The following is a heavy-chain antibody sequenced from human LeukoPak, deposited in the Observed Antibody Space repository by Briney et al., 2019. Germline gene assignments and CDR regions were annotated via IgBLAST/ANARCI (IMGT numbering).Heavy chain of an antibody. V-gene: IGHV4-39*07. J-gene: IGHJ5*02. CDR1: GGSISSSSYY. CDR3: AREGLLWFGEPEDWFDP. Sequence: SETLSLTCTVSGGSISSSSYYWGWIRQPPGKGLEWIGSIYYSGSTYYNPSLKSRVTISVDTSKNQFSLKLSSVTAADTAVYYCAREGLLWFGEPEDWFDPWGQGNLVTVSS. D-gene: IGHD3-10*01. CDR2: IYYSGST.